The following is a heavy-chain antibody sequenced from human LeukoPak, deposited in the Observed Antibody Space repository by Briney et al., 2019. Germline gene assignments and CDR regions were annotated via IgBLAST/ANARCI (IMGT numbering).Heavy chain of an antibody. D-gene: IGHD1-26*01. Sequence: PPDTLSLTCTVSGGSISSGTYYWGWIRQPPGKGLERIANIYYSGSTYYNPSLKSRVTISVDTSKNQFSLRLSSVTAADTAVYFCARGGWWELLPSPYDYWGQGTLVTVSS. CDR1: GGSISSGTYY. CDR2: IYYSGST. J-gene: IGHJ4*02. V-gene: IGHV4-39*01. CDR3: ARGGWWELLPSPYDY.